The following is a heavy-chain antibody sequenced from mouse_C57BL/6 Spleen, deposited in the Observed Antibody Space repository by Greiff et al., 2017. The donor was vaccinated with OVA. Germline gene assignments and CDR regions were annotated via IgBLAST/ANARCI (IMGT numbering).Heavy chain of an antibody. CDR3: ARSDYYYGQFAY. V-gene: IGHV1-80*01. CDR2: IYPGDGDT. Sequence: QVQLQQSGAELVKPGASVKISCKASGYAFSSYWMNWVKQRPGTGLEWIGQIYPGDGDTNYNGKFKGKATLTADKSSSTAYMQLSSLTSEDSAVYFCARSDYYYGQFAYWGQGTLVTVSA. D-gene: IGHD1-1*01. CDR1: GYAFSSYW. J-gene: IGHJ3*01.